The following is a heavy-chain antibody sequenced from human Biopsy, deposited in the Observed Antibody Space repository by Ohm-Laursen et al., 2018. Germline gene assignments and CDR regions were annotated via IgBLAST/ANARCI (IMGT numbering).Heavy chain of an antibody. D-gene: IGHD1-1*01. J-gene: IGHJ3*01. Sequence: ASVKVSCKASGYSFNSYGISWVRQAPGQGLEWMGWISAYTGNTDYAQKFQGRVTMTTDTSTRTAYMELRSLRSDDTAVYYCARDMSLVTTFSNDALDVWGQGTMVTVSS. V-gene: IGHV1-18*01. CDR1: GYSFNSYG. CDR3: ARDMSLVTTFSNDALDV. CDR2: ISAYTGNT.